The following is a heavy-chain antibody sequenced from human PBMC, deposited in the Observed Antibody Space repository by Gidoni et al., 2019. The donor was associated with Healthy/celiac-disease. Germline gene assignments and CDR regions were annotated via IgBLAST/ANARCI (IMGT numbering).Heavy chain of an antibody. V-gene: IGHV3-23*01. Sequence: EVQLLESGGGLVQPGGSLRLSWAASGFTCSSYAMSWVRQAPGKGLEWVSAISGSGGSTSYADSVKGRFTISRDNSKNTLYLQMNSLRAEDTAVYYCATDFYYDSSGTIGYWGQGTLVTVSS. J-gene: IGHJ4*02. D-gene: IGHD3-22*01. CDR1: GFTCSSYA. CDR3: ATDFYYDSSGTIGY. CDR2: ISGSGGST.